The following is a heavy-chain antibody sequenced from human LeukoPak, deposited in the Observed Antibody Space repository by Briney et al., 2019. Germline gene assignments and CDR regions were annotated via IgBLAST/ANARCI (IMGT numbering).Heavy chain of an antibody. V-gene: IGHV5-51*01. D-gene: IGHD4-23*01. J-gene: IGHJ4*02. Sequence: GESLKISCKGSGYIFSNSWIGWVRQMPGKGLEWMGIIFPGDSDTRYSPSFQGQVTITADKSTSTAYLQWDTLRASDTAIYYCARAGFGGNSGQFDFWGQGTLVTVSS. CDR3: ARAGFGGNSGQFDF. CDR1: GYIFSNSW. CDR2: IFPGDSDT.